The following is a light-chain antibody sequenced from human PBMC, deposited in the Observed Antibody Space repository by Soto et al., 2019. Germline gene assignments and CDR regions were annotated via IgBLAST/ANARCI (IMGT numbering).Light chain of an antibody. CDR3: QHYHIYPET. CDR1: QTVSSW. V-gene: IGKV1-5*03. Sequence: DIEMTQSPSALSVSLGDRVTISFRASQTVSSWLAWYQQKPGKAPKLLMYKASTRKSGISSRFSGSGSGTEFTLTISSLQSDDFALYYCQHYHIYPETFGQGARV. CDR2: KAS. J-gene: IGKJ1*01.